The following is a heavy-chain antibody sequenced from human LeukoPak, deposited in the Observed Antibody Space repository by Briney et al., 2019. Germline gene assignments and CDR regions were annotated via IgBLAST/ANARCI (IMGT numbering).Heavy chain of an antibody. CDR2: IRGGGSPI. CDR1: GFTFRNYE. V-gene: IGHV3-48*03. CDR3: ARERYYYGSGSFFDP. Sequence: PGGSLRLSCAASGFTFRNYEMNWVRQAPGKGLEWVSYIRGGGSPIYYADSVRGRFTISRDNAKNSLYLQMNSLRAEDTAVYYCARERYYYGSGSFFDPWGQGTLVTVSS. D-gene: IGHD3-10*01. J-gene: IGHJ5*02.